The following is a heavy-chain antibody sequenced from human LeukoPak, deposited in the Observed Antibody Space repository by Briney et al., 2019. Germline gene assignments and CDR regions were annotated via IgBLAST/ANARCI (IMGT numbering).Heavy chain of an antibody. CDR1: GGTFSSYA. J-gene: IGHJ4*02. CDR3: ARIERPSGYVGLDY. Sequence: LRASVKVSCKASGGTFSSYAISWARQAPGQGLEWMGGIIPIFGTANYAQKFQGRVTITADKSTSTAYMELRSLRFDDTAVYYCARIERPSGYVGLDYWGQGTLVTVSS. D-gene: IGHD5-12*01. CDR2: IIPIFGTA. V-gene: IGHV1-69*06.